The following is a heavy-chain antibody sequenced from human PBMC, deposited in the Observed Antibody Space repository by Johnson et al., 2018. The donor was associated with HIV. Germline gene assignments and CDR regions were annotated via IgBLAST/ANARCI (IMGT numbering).Heavy chain of an antibody. J-gene: IGHJ3*02. Sequence: VQLVESGGGLVQPGGSLRLSCAASGFTFSCYDVHWVRQATGKGLEWVSPIGTAGDTYYPGSVKGRFTISRENAKNSLYLQMNSLRAEDTAVYYCARDGTSRGGAFDIWGQGTMVTVSS. CDR2: IGTAGDT. V-gene: IGHV3-13*01. CDR3: ARDGTSRGGAFDI. CDR1: GFTFSCYD. D-gene: IGHD6-13*01.